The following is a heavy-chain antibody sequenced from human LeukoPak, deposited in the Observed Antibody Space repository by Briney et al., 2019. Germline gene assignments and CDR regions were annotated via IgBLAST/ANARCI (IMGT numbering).Heavy chain of an antibody. D-gene: IGHD6-6*01. J-gene: IGHJ5*02. CDR2: INHSGST. CDR3: ARGSPDSSSCWFDP. V-gene: IGHV4-34*01. CDR1: GGSFSGYY. Sequence: PSETLSLTCAVYGGSFSGYYWSWIRQPPGKGLEWIGEINHSGSTNYNPSLKSRVTISVDTSKNQFSLKLSSVTAADTAVYYCARGSPDSSSCWFDPWGQGTLVTVSS.